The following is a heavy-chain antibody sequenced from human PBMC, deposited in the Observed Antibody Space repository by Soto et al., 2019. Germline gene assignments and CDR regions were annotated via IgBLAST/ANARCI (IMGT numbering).Heavy chain of an antibody. CDR3: AHRVGLPGNWNGGYFDF. Sequence: QVTLEESGPTRVKPTQTLTLTCTFSGFSLATSGVGVGWVRQPPGKALERLALIYWDDDKRYSPSLRSRLTVTKDTSRKQVVLTMTNMDPVDTATYYCAHRVGLPGNWNGGYFDFWGQGALVTVSS. CDR1: GFSLATSGVG. CDR2: IYWDDDK. V-gene: IGHV2-5*02. J-gene: IGHJ4*02. D-gene: IGHD1-1*01.